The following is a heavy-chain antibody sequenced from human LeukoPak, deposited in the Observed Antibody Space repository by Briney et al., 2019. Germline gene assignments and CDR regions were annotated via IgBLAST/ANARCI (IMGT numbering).Heavy chain of an antibody. J-gene: IGHJ4*02. CDR3: SGYSSGWYSCY. D-gene: IGHD6-19*01. CDR1: GFTFSSYA. Sequence: GGSLRLSCAASGFTFSSYAMSWVRQAPGKGLEWVSAISGSGGSTYYADSVKGRFTISRDNSKNTLYLQMNSLRAEDTAVYYCSGYSSGWYSCYWGQGTLVTVSS. V-gene: IGHV3-23*01. CDR2: ISGSGGST.